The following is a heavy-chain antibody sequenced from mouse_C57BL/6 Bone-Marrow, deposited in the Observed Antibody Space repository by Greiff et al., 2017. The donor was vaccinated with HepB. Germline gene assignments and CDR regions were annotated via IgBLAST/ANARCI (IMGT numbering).Heavy chain of an antibody. CDR2: INPGSGGT. CDR3: ARSRDGAWFAY. CDR1: GYAFTNYL. D-gene: IGHD3-3*01. J-gene: IGHJ3*01. Sequence: QVQLQQSGAELVRPGTSVKVSCKASGYAFTNYLIEWVKQRPGQGLEWIGVINPGSGGTNYNEKFKGKATLTADKSSSTAYMQLSSLTSEDSAVYFCARSRDGAWFAYWGQGTLGTVSA. V-gene: IGHV1-54*01.